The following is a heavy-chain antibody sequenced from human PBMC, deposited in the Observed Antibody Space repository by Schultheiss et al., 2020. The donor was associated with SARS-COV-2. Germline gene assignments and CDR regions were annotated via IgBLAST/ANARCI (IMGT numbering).Heavy chain of an antibody. CDR1: GFTFSNAW. J-gene: IGHJ6*02. CDR2: IKSKTDGGTT. V-gene: IGHV3-15*01. Sequence: GGSLRLSCAASGFTFSNAWMSWVRQAPGKGLEWVGRIKSKTDGGTTDYAAPVKGRFTISRDDSKNTLYLQMNSLKTEDTAVYFCARGAYDGMDVWGQGTTVTVSS. CDR3: ARGAYDGMDV.